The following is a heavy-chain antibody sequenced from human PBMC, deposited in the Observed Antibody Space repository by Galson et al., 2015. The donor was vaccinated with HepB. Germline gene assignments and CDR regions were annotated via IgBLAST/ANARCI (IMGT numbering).Heavy chain of an antibody. V-gene: IGHV1-18*04. CDR3: ARDEGTMIVVVITRYYGMDV. J-gene: IGHJ6*02. Sequence: SVKVSCKASGYTFTSYGISWVRQAPGQGLEWMGWISAYNGNTNYAQKLQGRVTMTTDISTSTAYMELRSLRSDDTAVYYCARDEGTMIVVVITRYYGMDVWGQGTTVTVSS. CDR2: ISAYNGNT. D-gene: IGHD3-22*01. CDR1: GYTFTSYG.